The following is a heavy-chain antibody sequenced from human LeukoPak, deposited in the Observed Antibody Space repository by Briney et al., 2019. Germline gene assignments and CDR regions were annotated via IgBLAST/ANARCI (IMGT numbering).Heavy chain of an antibody. J-gene: IGHJ4*02. Sequence: GGSLRLSCAASGFTFSSYAMHWVRQAPGKGLEWVAVISYDGSNKYYADSVKGRFTISRDNSKNTLYLQMNSLRAEDTAVYYCARDIGDYYCSSTSCYLFDYWGQGALVTVSS. CDR3: ARDIGDYYCSSTSCYLFDY. V-gene: IGHV3-30-3*01. CDR1: GFTFSSYA. D-gene: IGHD2-2*01. CDR2: ISYDGSNK.